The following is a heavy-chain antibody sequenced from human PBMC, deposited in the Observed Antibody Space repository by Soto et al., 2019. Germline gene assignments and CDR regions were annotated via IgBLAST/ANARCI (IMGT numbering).Heavy chain of an antibody. CDR1: GFTFSSYG. Sequence: QVQLVESGGGVVQHGRSLRLSCAASGFTFSSYGMHWVRQAPGKGLEWVAVIWYDGSNKYYADSVKGRFTISRDNSKNTLYLQMNSLRAEDTAVYYCARDVDIVAEGPFGFDYWGQGTPVTVSS. J-gene: IGHJ4*02. CDR3: ARDVDIVAEGPFGFDY. V-gene: IGHV3-33*01. CDR2: IWYDGSNK. D-gene: IGHD5-12*01.